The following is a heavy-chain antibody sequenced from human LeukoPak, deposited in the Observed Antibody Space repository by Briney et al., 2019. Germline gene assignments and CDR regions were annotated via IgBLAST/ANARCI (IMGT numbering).Heavy chain of an antibody. D-gene: IGHD6-25*01. CDR3: ARVATSGLSGIDH. V-gene: IGHV3-48*04. CDR2: ISSSSISI. Sequence: GGSLTLSCAVYGFTFSGYNRNWVRQAPGKGLEWVGYISSSSISIYYAHSVKGRFTISRDNAKNPLFLQMSCLTAEDTAVYYCARVATSGLSGIDHWGQGTLVTVSS. CDR1: GFTFSGYN. J-gene: IGHJ5*02.